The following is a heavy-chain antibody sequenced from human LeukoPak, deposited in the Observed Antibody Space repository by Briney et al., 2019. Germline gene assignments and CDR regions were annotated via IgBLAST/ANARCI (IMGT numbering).Heavy chain of an antibody. Sequence: PGGSLRLSXAASGFTVSSNYMSWVRQAPGKGLEWVSVIYSGGSTYYADSVKGRFTISRDNSKNTLYLQMNSLRAEDTAVYYCARDTSGIRDDAFDIWGQGTMVTVSS. J-gene: IGHJ3*02. D-gene: IGHD3-10*01. CDR2: IYSGGST. V-gene: IGHV3-66*02. CDR1: GFTVSSNY. CDR3: ARDTSGIRDDAFDI.